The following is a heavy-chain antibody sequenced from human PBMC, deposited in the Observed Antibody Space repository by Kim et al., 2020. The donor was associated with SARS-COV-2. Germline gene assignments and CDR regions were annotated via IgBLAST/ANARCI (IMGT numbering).Heavy chain of an antibody. D-gene: IGHD4-17*01. V-gene: IGHV3-30*18. CDR3: AKGPSVNDDYGDQGY. J-gene: IGHJ4*02. CDR2: ISYDGSNK. CDR1: GFTFSSYG. Sequence: GGSLRLSCAASGFTFSSYGMHWVRQAPGKGLEWVAVISYDGSNKYYADSVKGRFTISRDNSKNTLYLQMNSLRAEDTAVYYCAKGPSVNDDYGDQGYWGQGTLVTVSS.